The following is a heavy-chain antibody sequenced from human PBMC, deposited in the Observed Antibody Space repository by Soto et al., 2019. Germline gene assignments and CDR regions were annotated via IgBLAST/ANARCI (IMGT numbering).Heavy chain of an antibody. CDR2: INSDGSST. Sequence: EVQLVESGGGLVQPGGSLRLSCAASGFTFSSYWMHWVRQAPGKGLVWVSRINSDGSSTSYPDSVKSRLTISRDNAKNTLYLQMNSLRAEDTAVYYCARDLIATAEENYFDYWGQGTLVTVSA. D-gene: IGHD2-2*01. CDR1: GFTFSSYW. V-gene: IGHV3-74*01. J-gene: IGHJ4*02. CDR3: ARDLIATAEENYFDY.